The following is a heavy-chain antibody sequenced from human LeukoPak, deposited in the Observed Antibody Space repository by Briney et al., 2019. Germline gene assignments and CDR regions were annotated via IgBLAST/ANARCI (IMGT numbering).Heavy chain of an antibody. Sequence: ASVKVSCKASGYTFTGYYMHWVRQAPGQGPEWMGWINPNSGGTNYAQKFQGRVTMTTDTSTSTAYMELRSLRSDDTAVYYCARGVLLSDYWGQGTLVTVSS. CDR3: ARGVLLSDY. D-gene: IGHD2-21*01. CDR1: GYTFTGYY. CDR2: INPNSGGT. J-gene: IGHJ4*02. V-gene: IGHV1-2*02.